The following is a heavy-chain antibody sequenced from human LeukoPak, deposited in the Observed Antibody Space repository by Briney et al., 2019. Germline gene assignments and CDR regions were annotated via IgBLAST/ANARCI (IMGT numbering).Heavy chain of an antibody. V-gene: IGHV3-33*01. CDR1: GFTFSSYG. Sequence: GGSLRLSCAASGFTFSSYGIHWVRQAPGKGLEWVAVIWYDGSNKYYADSVKGRFTISRDNSKNTLYLQMNSLRAEDTAVYYCARDGNSSGLDYWGQGTLVTVSS. J-gene: IGHJ4*02. CDR2: IWYDGSNK. CDR3: ARDGNSSGLDY. D-gene: IGHD6-19*01.